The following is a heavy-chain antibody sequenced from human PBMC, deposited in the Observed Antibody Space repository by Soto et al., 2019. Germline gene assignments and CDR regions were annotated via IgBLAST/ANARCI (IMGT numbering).Heavy chain of an antibody. Sequence: QVQLQESGPGLVKPSQTLSLTCTVSGGSISSGDYYWSWIRQPPGKGLEWIGYIYYSGSTYYNPSLRSRITISVDTSKNQFSLKLSSVTAADTAVYYCARTSFGYRSGGIDYWGQGTLVTVSS. CDR1: GGSISSGDYY. J-gene: IGHJ4*02. D-gene: IGHD6-19*01. V-gene: IGHV4-30-4*01. CDR3: ARTSFGYRSGGIDY. CDR2: IYYSGST.